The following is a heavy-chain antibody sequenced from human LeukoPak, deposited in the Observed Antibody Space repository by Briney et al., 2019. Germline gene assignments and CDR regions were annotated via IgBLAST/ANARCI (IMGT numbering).Heavy chain of an antibody. J-gene: IGHJ5*02. CDR1: GYIFTSYG. CDR3: ARDRAARPTNWFDP. CDR2: ISAYNGNT. Sequence: ASVKVSCKASGYIFTSYGISWVRQAPGQGLEWMGWISAYNGNTNYAQKLQGRVTMTTDTSTSTAYMELRSLRSDDTAVYYCARDRAARPTNWFDPWGQGTLVTVSS. V-gene: IGHV1-18*01. D-gene: IGHD6-6*01.